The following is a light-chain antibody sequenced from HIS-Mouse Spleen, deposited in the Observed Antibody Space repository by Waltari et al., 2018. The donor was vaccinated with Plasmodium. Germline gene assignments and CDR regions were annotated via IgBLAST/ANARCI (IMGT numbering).Light chain of an antibody. CDR1: SSDVGSYNL. J-gene: IGLJ1*01. Sequence: QSALTQPASVSGSPGQSITISCTGTSSDVGSYNLVSGYQQHPGKAPKLMIYEGSKRPSGVSIRFSGSKSGNTASLTISGLQAEDEADYYCCSYAGSSTYVFGTGTKVTVL. V-gene: IGLV2-23*01. CDR3: CSYAGSSTYV. CDR2: EGS.